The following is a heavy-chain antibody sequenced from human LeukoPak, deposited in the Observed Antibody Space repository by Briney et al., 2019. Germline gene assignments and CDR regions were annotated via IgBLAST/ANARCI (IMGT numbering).Heavy chain of an antibody. CDR1: GGSISSYY. Sequence: PSETLSLTCNVSGGSISSYYWSWIRQPPGKGLEWIGYIYYSGSTNYNPSLKSRVTISVDTSKNQFSLKLSSVTAADTAVYYCARDPYDSSGYYWAPYYYYGMDVWGQGTTVTVSS. V-gene: IGHV4-59*12. CDR2: IYYSGST. J-gene: IGHJ6*02. D-gene: IGHD3-22*01. CDR3: ARDPYDSSGYYWAPYYYYGMDV.